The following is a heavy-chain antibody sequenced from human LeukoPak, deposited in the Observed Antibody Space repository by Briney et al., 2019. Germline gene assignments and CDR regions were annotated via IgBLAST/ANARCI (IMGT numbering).Heavy chain of an antibody. V-gene: IGHV3-23*01. Sequence: PGASLRLSCAASGFTFSNYAMSWVRQAPGKGLEWVSAITGSGGNTYYADSVKGRFTISRDNSKNTVFLQMNSLRAEDTAVYYCAKGSWIQLWLIDYWGQGTLVTVSS. CDR3: AKGSWIQLWLIDY. CDR1: GFTFSNYA. D-gene: IGHD5-18*01. CDR2: ITGSGGNT. J-gene: IGHJ4*02.